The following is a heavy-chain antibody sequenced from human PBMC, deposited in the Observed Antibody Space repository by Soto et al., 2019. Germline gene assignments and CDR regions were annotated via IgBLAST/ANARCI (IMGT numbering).Heavy chain of an antibody. CDR3: ASSHAGAHITAAVH. V-gene: IGHV4-59*12. CDR1: GGSISSYY. CDR2: IYYSGST. J-gene: IGHJ4*02. Sequence: SETLSLTCAVSGGSISSYYWSWIRQPPGKGLEWIGYIYYSGSTNYNPSLKSRVTISVDTSKNQFSLKLSSVTAADTAVYYCASSHAGAHITAAVHWGQGTLVTVSS. D-gene: IGHD6-13*01.